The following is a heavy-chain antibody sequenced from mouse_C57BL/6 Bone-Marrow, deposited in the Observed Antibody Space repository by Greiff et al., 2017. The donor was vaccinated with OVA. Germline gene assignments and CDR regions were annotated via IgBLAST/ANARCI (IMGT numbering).Heavy chain of an antibody. Sequence: VQLQQSGAEVVRPGASVKLSCKASGYTFTDHYINWVKQRPGQGLEWIARIYPGSGNTYYNEKFKGKATLTAEKSSNTAYMQLISLTSEDSAVYFCARDDGYFFEYWGQGTTLTVSS. V-gene: IGHV1-76*01. J-gene: IGHJ2*01. CDR1: GYTFTDHY. D-gene: IGHD2-3*01. CDR2: IYPGSGNT. CDR3: ARDDGYFFEY.